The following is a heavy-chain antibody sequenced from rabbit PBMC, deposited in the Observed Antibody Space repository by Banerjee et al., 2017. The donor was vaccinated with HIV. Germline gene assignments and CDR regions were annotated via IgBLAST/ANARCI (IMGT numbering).Heavy chain of an antibody. CDR3: ARGGDWGTRLDL. D-gene: IGHD3-1*01. V-gene: IGHV1S45*01. CDR1: GLDFSSSDC. Sequence: QEQLEESGGDLVKPEGSLTITCTASGLDFSSSDCMCWVRQAPGKGPEWIACINTISGDTVYATWAKGRFTISKASWTTVTLQMTSLTAADTATYFCARGGDWGTRLDLWGQGTLVTVS. J-gene: IGHJ3*01. CDR2: INTISGDT.